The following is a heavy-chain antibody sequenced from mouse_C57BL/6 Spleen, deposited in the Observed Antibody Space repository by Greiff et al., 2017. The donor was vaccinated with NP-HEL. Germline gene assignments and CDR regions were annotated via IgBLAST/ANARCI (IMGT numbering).Heavy chain of an antibody. Sequence: EVKLVESGGGLVQPGGSLKLSCAASGFTFSDYGMAWVRQAPRKGPEWVAFISNLAYSIYYADTVTGRFTISRENAKNTLYLEMSSLRSEDTAMYYCARQDLLWLYLDYWGQGTTLTVSS. CDR3: ARQDLLWLYLDY. CDR1: GFTFSDYG. J-gene: IGHJ2*01. CDR2: ISNLAYSI. D-gene: IGHD2-1*01. V-gene: IGHV5-15*01.